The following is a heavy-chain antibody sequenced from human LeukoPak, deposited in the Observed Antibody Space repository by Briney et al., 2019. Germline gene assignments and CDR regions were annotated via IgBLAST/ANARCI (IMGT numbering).Heavy chain of an antibody. CDR1: GGSISTYH. V-gene: IGHV4-59*08. D-gene: IGHD3-10*01. J-gene: IGHJ4*02. Sequence: SETLSLTCAVSGGSISTYHWSWIRQPAGKGLEWIGYISYSWSTNYNPSLKSRVTISVDTSKSQFSLKLSSLPDAHTAVYYCARHLDDYGSGSYEYWGQGTLVTVSS. CDR3: ARHLDDYGSGSYEY. CDR2: ISYSWST.